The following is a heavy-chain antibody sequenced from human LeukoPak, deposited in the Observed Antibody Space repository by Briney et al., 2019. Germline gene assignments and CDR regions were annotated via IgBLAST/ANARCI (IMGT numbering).Heavy chain of an antibody. J-gene: IGHJ4*02. V-gene: IGHV4-34*01. D-gene: IGHD2-21*01. CDR2: INHSGST. Sequence: SETLSLTCAVYGGSFRGYYWSWIRQPPGKGLEWIGEINHSGSTNYNPSLKSRVTISVDTSKNQFSLKLSSVTAAGTAVYYCARYSKLYFDYWGQGTLVTVSS. CDR1: GGSFRGYY. CDR3: ARYSKLYFDY.